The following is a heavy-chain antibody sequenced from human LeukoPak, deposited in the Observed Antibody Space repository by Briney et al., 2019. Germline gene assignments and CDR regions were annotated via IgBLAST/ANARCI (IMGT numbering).Heavy chain of an antibody. V-gene: IGHV3-11*01. Sequence: PGGSLRLSCAASGFSFSDYYMSWIRQAPGKGLEWVSYISDSGSAIYYADSVRGRFTISRDNAKNSLYLQMNSLRAEDTAVYYCARVAGPYYFDYWGQGTLVTVSS. CDR2: ISDSGSAI. J-gene: IGHJ4*02. CDR1: GFSFSDYY. D-gene: IGHD6-13*01. CDR3: ARVAGPYYFDY.